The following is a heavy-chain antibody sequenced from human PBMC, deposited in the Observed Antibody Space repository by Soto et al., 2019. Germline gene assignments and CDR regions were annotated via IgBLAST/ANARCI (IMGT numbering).Heavy chain of an antibody. CDR1: EFTFSRHW. V-gene: IGHV3-7*04. CDR3: VREALWFGRDDAFDI. D-gene: IGHD3-10*01. CDR2: INQDGSDK. J-gene: IGHJ3*02. Sequence: VQLVESGGGLVQPGGSLRLSCAASEFTFSRHWMTWVRQAPGKGLEWVAKINQDGSDKYYVDSVKGRFTISRDNAKNSLYLQMNSLRAEDTAVYYCVREALWFGRDDAFDIWGQGTMVIVSS.